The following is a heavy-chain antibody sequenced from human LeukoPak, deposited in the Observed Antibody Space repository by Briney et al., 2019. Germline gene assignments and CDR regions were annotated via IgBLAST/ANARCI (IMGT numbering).Heavy chain of an antibody. CDR2: IWYDGSNK. CDR1: GFSFSNYD. J-gene: IGHJ4*02. V-gene: IGHV3-33*01. CDR3: ARGDPTVTTKQNFDY. D-gene: IGHD4-17*01. Sequence: PGRSLRLSCAASGFSFSNYDMHWVGQAPGKGLEWVAVIWYDGSNKYYADSVKGRFTISRDNSKNTLYLQMNSLRVEDTAVYYCARGDPTVTTKQNFDYWGQGTLVTVSS.